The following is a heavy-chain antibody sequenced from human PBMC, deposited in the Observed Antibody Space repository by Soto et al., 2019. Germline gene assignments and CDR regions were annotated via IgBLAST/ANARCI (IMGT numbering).Heavy chain of an antibody. CDR2: IIPIFGTA. V-gene: IGHV1-69*13. D-gene: IGHD2-15*01. CDR1: GGTFSSYA. CDR3: ARMSQEEAVAAFVVPWFDP. J-gene: IGHJ5*02. Sequence: SVKVSCKASGGTFSSYAISWVRQAPGQGLEWMGGIIPIFGTANYAQKFQGRVTITADESTSTAYMELSSLRSEDTAVYYCARMSQEEAVAAFVVPWFDPWGQGTLVTVSS.